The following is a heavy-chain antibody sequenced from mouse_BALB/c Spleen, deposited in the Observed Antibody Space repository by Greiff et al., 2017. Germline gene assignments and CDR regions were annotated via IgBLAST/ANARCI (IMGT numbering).Heavy chain of an antibody. J-gene: IGHJ1*01. CDR1: GFTFSSFG. Sequence: EVKLVESGGGLVQPGGSRKLSCAASGFTFSSFGMHWVRQAPEKGLEWVAYISSGSSTIYYADTVKGRFTISRDNPKNTLFLQMTSLRSEDTAMYYCARESTMIPYFDVWGAGTTVTVSS. CDR2: ISSGSSTI. V-gene: IGHV5-17*02. D-gene: IGHD2-4*01. CDR3: ARESTMIPYFDV.